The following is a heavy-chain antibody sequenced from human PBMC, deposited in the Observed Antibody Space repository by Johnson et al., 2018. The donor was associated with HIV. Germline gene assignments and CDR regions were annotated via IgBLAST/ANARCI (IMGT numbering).Heavy chain of an antibody. CDR1: GFTFSSYG. J-gene: IGHJ3*02. CDR2: ISHDGSNK. D-gene: IGHD5-18*01. Sequence: QVQLVESGGGVVQPGRSLRLSCAASGFTFSSYGMHWVRQAPGKGLEWVADISHDGSNKYYADSVKGRFTISRDNAKNSLYLQMNSLRAEDTAVYYCAKASLRGYSYVSYAFDIWGQGTMVTVSS. V-gene: IGHV3-30*18. CDR3: AKASLRGYSYVSYAFDI.